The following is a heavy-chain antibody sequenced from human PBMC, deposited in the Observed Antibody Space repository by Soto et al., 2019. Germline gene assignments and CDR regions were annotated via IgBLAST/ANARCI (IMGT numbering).Heavy chain of an antibody. V-gene: IGHV4-59*01. CDR1: GGSISSYY. D-gene: IGHD5-18*01. CDR2: ISYSGRT. CDR3: AREGVTPSYYYYYGMDV. J-gene: IGHJ6*02. Sequence: QVQLQESGPGLVKPSETLSLTCTVSGGSISSYYWSWIRQPPGKGLEWIGYISYSGRTNYNSSLKSRVTISVDTSKNQFSLKLSSVTAADTAVYYCAREGVTPSYYYYYGMDVWGQGTTVTVSS.